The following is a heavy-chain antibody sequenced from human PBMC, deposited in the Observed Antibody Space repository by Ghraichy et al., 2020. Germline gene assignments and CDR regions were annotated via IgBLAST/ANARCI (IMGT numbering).Heavy chain of an antibody. D-gene: IGHD5-12*01. V-gene: IGHV1-2*02. J-gene: IGHJ5*02. Sequence: ASGKVSCKASGYSFTDHYIHWVRQAPGQGLEWMGWIDPNTGGTNYVQKFQGRVTMTRDTSINTAYMELSSLRSDDTAVYYCARDKDLGYSGYDSFDPWGQGTLVTVSS. CDR2: IDPNTGGT. CDR1: GYSFTDHY. CDR3: ARDKDLGYSGYDSFDP.